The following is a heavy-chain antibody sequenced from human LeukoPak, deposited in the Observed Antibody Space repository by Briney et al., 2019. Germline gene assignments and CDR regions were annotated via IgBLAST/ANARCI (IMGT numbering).Heavy chain of an antibody. D-gene: IGHD3-16*01. Sequence: GRSLRLSCAASGFTFSSYGMHWVRQAPGKGLEWVAVISYDGSNKYYADSVKGRFTISRDNAKNSLYLQMSNLRAEDTAVYFCARGGGLDVWGQGATVTVSS. CDR3: ARGGGLDV. J-gene: IGHJ6*02. V-gene: IGHV3-30*03. CDR2: ISYDGSNK. CDR1: GFTFSSYG.